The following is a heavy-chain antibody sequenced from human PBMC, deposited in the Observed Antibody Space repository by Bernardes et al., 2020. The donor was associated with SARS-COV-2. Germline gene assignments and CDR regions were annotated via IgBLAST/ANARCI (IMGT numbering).Heavy chain of an antibody. D-gene: IGHD2-15*01. CDR2: INPNSGGT. J-gene: IGHJ5*02. CDR1: GYTFTGYY. V-gene: IGHV1-2*04. Sequence: ASVKVSCKASGYTFTGYYMHWVRQAPGQGLEWMGWINPNSGGTNYAQKFQGWVTMTRDTSISTAYMELSRLRSDDTAVYYCARGGYCSGGSCYYRASENWFDPWGQGTLVTVSS. CDR3: ARGGYCSGGSCYYRASENWFDP.